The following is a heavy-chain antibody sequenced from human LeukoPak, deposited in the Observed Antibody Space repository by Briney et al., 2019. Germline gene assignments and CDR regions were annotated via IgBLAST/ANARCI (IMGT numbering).Heavy chain of an antibody. CDR3: ARGIAALDY. V-gene: IGHV3-33*08. CDR1: GFTFSSYT. J-gene: IGHJ4*02. CDR2: IWYDGSNK. D-gene: IGHD6-13*01. Sequence: GGSLRLSCAASGFTFSSYTMSWVRQAPGKGLEWVAVIWYDGSNKYYADSVKGRFTISRDNSKNTLYLQMNSLRAEDTAVYYCARGIAALDYWGQGTLVTVSS.